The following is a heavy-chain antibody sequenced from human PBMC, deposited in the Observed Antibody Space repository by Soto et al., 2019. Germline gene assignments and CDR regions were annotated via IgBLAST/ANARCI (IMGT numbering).Heavy chain of an antibody. CDR2: IYCSGCT. D-gene: IGHD1-1*01. CDR3: ARDPWGVWNHGYYYYYGMDV. V-gene: IGHV4-31*03. CDR1: GGSISSGGYY. J-gene: IGHJ6*02. Sequence: QVQLQESGPGLVKPSQTLSLTCTVSGGSISSGGYYWSWIRQHPGKGLAWIGYIYCSGCTYYNPSLQSRVTISVDTSKNQFSLRLSSVTAADTAVYYCARDPWGVWNHGYYYYYGMDVWGQGNTVTVSS.